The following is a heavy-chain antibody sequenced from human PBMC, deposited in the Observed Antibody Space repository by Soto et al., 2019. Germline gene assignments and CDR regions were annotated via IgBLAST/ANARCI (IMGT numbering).Heavy chain of an antibody. CDR2: IYYSGST. J-gene: IGHJ5*02. V-gene: IGHV4-31*03. Sequence: PSETLSVTCTVSCGSISSCGYYWSWIRQHPGKGLEWIGYIYYSGSTYYNPSLKSRVTISVDTSKNQFSLKLSSVTAADTAVYYCATSPVVAATPLGLVPWGQGTLVTISS. D-gene: IGHD2-15*01. CDR3: ATSPVVAATPLGLVP. CDR1: CGSISSCGYY.